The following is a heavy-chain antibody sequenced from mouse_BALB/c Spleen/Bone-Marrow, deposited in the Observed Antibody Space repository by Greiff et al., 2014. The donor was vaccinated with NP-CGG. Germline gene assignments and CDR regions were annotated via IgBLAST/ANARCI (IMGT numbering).Heavy chain of an antibody. J-gene: IGHJ4*01. CDR1: GYTFTSYY. Sequence: LVESGAELVKPGASVKLSCKASGYTFTSYYMYWVKQRPGQDLEWIGEINPSNGGTNFNEKFKSKATLTVDKSSSTAYMQLSSLTSEDSAVYYCTRGRRDAMDYWGQGTSVTVSS. CDR2: INPSNGGT. CDR3: TRGRRDAMDY. V-gene: IGHV1S81*02.